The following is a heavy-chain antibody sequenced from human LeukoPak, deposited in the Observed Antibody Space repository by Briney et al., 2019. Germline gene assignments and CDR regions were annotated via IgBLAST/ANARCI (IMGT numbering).Heavy chain of an antibody. V-gene: IGHV1-2*06. CDR1: GYTFTGYY. CDR2: ISPKSGVT. J-gene: IGHJ4*02. CDR3: GSGSYYFDY. Sequence: GASVKVSCKASGYTFTGYYIHWVRQAPGQGLEWMGRISPKSGVTNYAQKFQGRVTMTRDTSISTAYMELSSLGSDDTAVYYCGSGSYYFDYWGQGTLVTVSS. D-gene: IGHD1-26*01.